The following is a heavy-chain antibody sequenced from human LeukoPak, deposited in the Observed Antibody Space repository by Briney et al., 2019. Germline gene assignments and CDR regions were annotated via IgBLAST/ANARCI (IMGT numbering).Heavy chain of an antibody. Sequence: GRSLRLSCAASGFTFSSYSMNWVRQAPGKGLEWVSSISSSSYIYYADSVKGRFTISRDNAKNSLYLQMNSLRAEDTAVYYCAREGYYGDYIDYWGQGTLVTVSS. CDR2: ISSSSYI. D-gene: IGHD4-17*01. J-gene: IGHJ4*02. CDR1: GFTFSSYS. V-gene: IGHV3-21*01. CDR3: AREGYYGDYIDY.